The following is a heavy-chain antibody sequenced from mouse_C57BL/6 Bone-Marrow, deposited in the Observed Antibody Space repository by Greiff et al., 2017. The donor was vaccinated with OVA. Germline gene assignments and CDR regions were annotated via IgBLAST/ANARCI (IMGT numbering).Heavy chain of an antibody. CDR2: IDPETGGT. CDR3: KRWRDSSGGNFDY. J-gene: IGHJ2*01. CDR1: GYTFTDYE. V-gene: IGHV1-15*01. Sequence: QVQLQQSGAELVRPGASVTLSCKASGYTFTDYEMHWVKQTPVHGLEWIGAIDPETGGTAYNQKFKGKAILTADKSSSTAYMELRSLTSEDSAVYFCKRWRDSSGGNFDYWGQGTTLTVSS. D-gene: IGHD3-2*02.